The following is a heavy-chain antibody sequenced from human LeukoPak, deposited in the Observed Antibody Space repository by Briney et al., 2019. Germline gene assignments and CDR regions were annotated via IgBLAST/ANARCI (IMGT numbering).Heavy chain of an antibody. V-gene: IGHV4-59*08. CDR3: VRHGTQKYVADY. Sequence: PSETLSLTCTVSGGSISSYYWSWIRQPPGKGLEGIGYVSYSGSTNYNPSLKSRVTISVDTSKNQFSLKLSSVTAPDTAVYYCVRHGTQKYVADYWGQGTLVTVSS. J-gene: IGHJ4*02. CDR2: VSYSGST. CDR1: GGSISSYY. D-gene: IGHD1-1*01.